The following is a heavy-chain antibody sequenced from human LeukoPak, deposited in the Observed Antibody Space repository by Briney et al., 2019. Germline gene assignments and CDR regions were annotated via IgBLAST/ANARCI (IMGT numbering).Heavy chain of an antibody. CDR1: GFTFSNAW. Sequence: GGPLRLSCAASGFTFSNAWMSWVRQAPGKGLEWVGRIKSKTDGGTTDYAAPVKGRFTISRDDSKNTLYLQMNSLKTEDTAVYYCTTVSGGSYGGDYWGQGTLVTVSS. CDR2: IKSKTDGGTT. CDR3: TTVSGGSYGGDY. D-gene: IGHD1-26*01. V-gene: IGHV3-15*01. J-gene: IGHJ4*02.